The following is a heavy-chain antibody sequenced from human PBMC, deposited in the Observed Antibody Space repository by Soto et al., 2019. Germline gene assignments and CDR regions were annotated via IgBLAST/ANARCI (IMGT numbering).Heavy chain of an antibody. D-gene: IGHD2-8*01. CDR2: INHSGST. Sequence: SETLSLTCAVYGGSFSGYYWSWIRQPPGKGLEWIGEINHSGSTNYNPSLKSRVTISVDTSKNQFSLKLSSVTAADTAVYYCASLRLYPGDLYYYGMDVWGQGTTVTVSS. CDR3: ASLRLYPGDLYYYGMDV. V-gene: IGHV4-34*01. CDR1: GGSFSGYY. J-gene: IGHJ6*02.